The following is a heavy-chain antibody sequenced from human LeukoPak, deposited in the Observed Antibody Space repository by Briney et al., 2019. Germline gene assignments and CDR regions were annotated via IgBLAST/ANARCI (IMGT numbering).Heavy chain of an antibody. V-gene: IGHV1-2*02. Sequence: ASVKVSCKASGYTFTGYYIHWVRQAPGQGLEWMGWINPNSGDTHYAQKFQGRVTMTRDTSINAAYMELSRLTSDDRAVYYRARAGFPHTPTDGGAYWGQGTLVTVSS. J-gene: IGHJ4*02. D-gene: IGHD5-18*01. CDR3: ARAGFPHTPTDGGAY. CDR2: INPNSGDT. CDR1: GYTFTGYY.